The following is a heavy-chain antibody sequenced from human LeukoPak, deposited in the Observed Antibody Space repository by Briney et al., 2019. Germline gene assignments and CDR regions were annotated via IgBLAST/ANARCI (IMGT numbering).Heavy chain of an antibody. CDR1: GGSISSGGYY. V-gene: IGHV4-31*03. CDR2: IYYSGST. D-gene: IGHD5-18*01. CDR3: ARGTPVDTAMVV. Sequence: PSETLSLTCTVSGGSISSGGYYWSWIRQHPGKGLEWIGYIYYSGSTYYNPSLKSRVTISVDTSKNQFSLKLSSGTAADTAVYYCARGTPVDTAMVVWGQGTLVTVSS. J-gene: IGHJ4*02.